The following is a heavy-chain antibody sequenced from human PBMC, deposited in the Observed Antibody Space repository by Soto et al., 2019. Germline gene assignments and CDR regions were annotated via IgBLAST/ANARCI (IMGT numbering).Heavy chain of an antibody. CDR1: GFTFTRYS. J-gene: IGHJ4*02. Sequence: LRLSCAASGFTFTRYSMNWVRQAPGKGLEWVSSISSTTNYIYYGDSMKGRFTISRDNGKNSLYLEIHSLRAEDTAVYYCARESEDLTSNFDYWGQGTLVTVSS. CDR2: ISSTTNYI. V-gene: IGHV3-21*06. CDR3: ARESEDLTSNFDY.